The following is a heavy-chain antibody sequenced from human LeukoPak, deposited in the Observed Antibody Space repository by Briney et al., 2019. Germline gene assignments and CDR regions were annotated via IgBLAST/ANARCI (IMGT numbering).Heavy chain of an antibody. Sequence: GASVKVSCKASGYTFTGYYMHWVRQAPGQGLEWMGWINPNSGGTNYAQKFQGRVTMTRDTSISTAYMELSRLKSDDTAVYYCARLKIAARVFDYWGQGTLVTVSS. V-gene: IGHV1-2*02. J-gene: IGHJ4*02. CDR2: INPNSGGT. CDR3: ARLKIAARVFDY. D-gene: IGHD6-6*01. CDR1: GYTFTGYY.